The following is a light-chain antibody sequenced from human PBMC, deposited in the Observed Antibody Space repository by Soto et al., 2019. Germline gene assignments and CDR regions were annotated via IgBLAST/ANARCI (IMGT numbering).Light chain of an antibody. J-gene: IGKJ1*01. V-gene: IGKV3-20*01. CDR1: QSVSSSY. CDR2: GAS. CDR3: QQYGSLPWT. Sequence: IVLTQSPGTLSLSPGERATLSCRASQSVSSSYLAWYQQKPGQAPRLLIYGASSRATGIPDRFSGSGSGTDFTLTISRVEPEDFAVYYCQQYGSLPWTFGQGTKVEIK.